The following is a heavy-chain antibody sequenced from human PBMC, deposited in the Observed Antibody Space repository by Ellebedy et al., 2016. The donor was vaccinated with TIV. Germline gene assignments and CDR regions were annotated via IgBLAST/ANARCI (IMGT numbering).Heavy chain of an antibody. Sequence: GGSLRLSCAASGFTFSSYWMSWVRQAPGKGLEWVANIKQDGSEKNYVDSAKGRFTISRDNAKNSLYLQMSSLRAEDTAVYYCASEYSSSSHWGYWGQGTLVTVSS. V-gene: IGHV3-7*03. CDR3: ASEYSSSSHWGY. D-gene: IGHD6-6*01. CDR1: GFTFSSYW. J-gene: IGHJ4*02. CDR2: IKQDGSEK.